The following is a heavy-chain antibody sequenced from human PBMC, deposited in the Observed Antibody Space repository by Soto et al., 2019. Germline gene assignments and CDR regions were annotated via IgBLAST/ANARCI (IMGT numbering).Heavy chain of an antibody. CDR3: AGRVAIVVVPAAMFLDAFDI. Sequence: PSETLSITCIFSVGSVSSGGYYWSWIRQHQGKGMEWIGYIYYSGSTYYKPSLKSRVTITVDTSKNQFSLKLSSVTAADTAVYYCAGRVAIVVVPAAMFLDAFDIWGQGTMVTVSS. J-gene: IGHJ3*02. CDR1: VGSVSSGGYY. CDR2: IYYSGST. V-gene: IGHV4-31*03. D-gene: IGHD2-2*01.